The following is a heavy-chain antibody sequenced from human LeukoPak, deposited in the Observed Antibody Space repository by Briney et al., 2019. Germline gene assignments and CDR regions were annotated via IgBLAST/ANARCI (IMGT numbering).Heavy chain of an antibody. J-gene: IGHJ4*02. Sequence: SETLSLTCTVSGGSISSYYWSWIRQPAGKGLEWIGRIYTSVSTNYNPSLKSRVTMSVDTSKNQFSLKLSSVTAADTAVYYCARVGYSSGWTSFDYWGQGTLVTVSS. V-gene: IGHV4-4*07. CDR1: GGSISSYY. CDR3: ARVGYSSGWTSFDY. D-gene: IGHD6-19*01. CDR2: IYTSVST.